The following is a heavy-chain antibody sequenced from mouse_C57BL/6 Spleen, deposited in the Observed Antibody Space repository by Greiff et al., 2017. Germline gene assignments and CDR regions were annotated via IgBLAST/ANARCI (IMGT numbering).Heavy chain of an antibody. CDR1: GYTFTSYW. CDR3: TFYYGSSYFSFDY. Sequence: VQLQQSGTVLARPGASVKMSCKTSGYTFTSYWMHWVKQRPGQGLEWIGAIYPGNSDTSYNQKFKGKAKLTAVTSASTAYMELSSLTNEDSAVYYCTFYYGSSYFSFDYWGQGTTLTVSS. D-gene: IGHD1-1*01. J-gene: IGHJ2*01. V-gene: IGHV1-5*01. CDR2: IYPGNSDT.